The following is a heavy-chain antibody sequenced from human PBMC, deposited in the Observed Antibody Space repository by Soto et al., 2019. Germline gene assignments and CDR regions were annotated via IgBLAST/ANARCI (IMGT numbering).Heavy chain of an antibody. CDR3: ARALTTVFYFSGLDV. V-gene: IGHV1-3*01. J-gene: IGHJ6*02. CDR2: FTVGNGKT. D-gene: IGHD4-4*01. Sequence: QVQLVQSGAVVKKPGASVKVSCEASGYNFNTYAVHWLRQAPGQRLEWMGWFTVGNGKTKYSKKFQGRVTITWDTSATTAYLDLSSLRSEDTAVYYLARALTTVFYFSGLDVWGQGPTVTVSS. CDR1: GYNFNTYA.